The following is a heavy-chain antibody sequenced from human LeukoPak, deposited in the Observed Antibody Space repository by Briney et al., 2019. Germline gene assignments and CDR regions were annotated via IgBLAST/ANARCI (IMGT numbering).Heavy chain of an antibody. CDR3: TREELCYGSGTYSVFDY. V-gene: IGHV3-49*04. CDR2: IRTTAYGATT. CDR1: GFSFDEYA. J-gene: IGHJ4*02. D-gene: IGHD3-10*01. Sequence: PGGSLRLSCRPSGFSFDEYAMGWVRQAPGEGLEWVGFIRTTAYGATTEYAASVKGRFTMSRDDSKSIAYLQMNYLKTEDTAVYYCTREELCYGSGTYSVFDYWGQGILVTVSS.